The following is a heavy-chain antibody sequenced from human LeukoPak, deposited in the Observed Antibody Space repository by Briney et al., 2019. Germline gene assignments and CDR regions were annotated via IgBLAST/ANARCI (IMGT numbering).Heavy chain of an antibody. CDR2: INHSGST. J-gene: IGHJ4*02. CDR3: ARSKGQAVTAIPFDY. CDR1: GGSFSGYY. V-gene: IGHV4-34*01. D-gene: IGHD2-21*02. Sequence: SETLSLTCAVYGGSFSGYYWSWIRQPPGKGLEWIGEINHSGSTNYNPSLKSRVTISVDTSKNQFSQKLSSVTAADTAVYYCARSKGQAVTAIPFDYWGQGTLVTVSS.